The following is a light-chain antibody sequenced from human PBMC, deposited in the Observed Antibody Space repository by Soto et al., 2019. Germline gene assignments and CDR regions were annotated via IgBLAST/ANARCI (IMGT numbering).Light chain of an antibody. CDR1: QSVSSSY. CDR2: GAS. Sequence: EMVMTQSPATLSVSPGERVTLSCRASQSVSSSYLAWYQQKPGQAPRLLIYGASSRATGIPDRFSGSGSGTDFTLTISRLEPEDFVVYYCQQYGSTPRTFGQGTKVDIK. J-gene: IGKJ1*01. V-gene: IGKV3-20*01. CDR3: QQYGSTPRT.